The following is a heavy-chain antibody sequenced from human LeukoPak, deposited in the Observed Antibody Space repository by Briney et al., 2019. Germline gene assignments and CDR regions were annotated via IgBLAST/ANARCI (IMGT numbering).Heavy chain of an antibody. Sequence: GGSLRLFCAASGFTFSSYSMNWVRQAPGKGLEWVSSISSSSSYIYYADSVKGRFTISRDNAKNSLYLQMNSLRAEDTAVYYCARLPYSGSYIDYWGQGTLVTVSS. CDR2: ISSSSSYI. J-gene: IGHJ4*02. V-gene: IGHV3-21*01. D-gene: IGHD1-26*01. CDR1: GFTFSSYS. CDR3: ARLPYSGSYIDY.